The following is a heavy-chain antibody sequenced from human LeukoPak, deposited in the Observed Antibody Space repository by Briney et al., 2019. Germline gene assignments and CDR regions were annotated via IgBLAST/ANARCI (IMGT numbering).Heavy chain of an antibody. CDR2: ISGSGGST. V-gene: IGHV3-23*01. D-gene: IGHD2-15*01. CDR1: GFTFSSYA. J-gene: IGHJ4*02. Sequence: PGGSLRLSCAASGFTFSSYAMSWVRQAPGKGLEWVSAISGSGGSTYYADSVKGRFTISRDNSKNTLYLQMNSLRAEDTAVYYCAKWNEVVAAIEYGDHYWGQGTLVTVSS. CDR3: AKWNEVVAAIEYGDHY.